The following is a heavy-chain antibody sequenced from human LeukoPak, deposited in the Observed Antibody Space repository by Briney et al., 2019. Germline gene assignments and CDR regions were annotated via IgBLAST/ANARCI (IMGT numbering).Heavy chain of an antibody. V-gene: IGHV3-23*01. Sequence: SGGSLRLSCAASEFTFSSYAMSWVRQAPGKGLEWVSTISGSGGSTYYADSVKGRFTISRDNSKNTLYLQMNSLRVEDTAVYYCAKVETYSSGWRNWYLDLWGRGTLVTVSS. D-gene: IGHD6-19*01. CDR1: EFTFSSYA. CDR2: ISGSGGST. CDR3: AKVETYSSGWRNWYLDL. J-gene: IGHJ2*01.